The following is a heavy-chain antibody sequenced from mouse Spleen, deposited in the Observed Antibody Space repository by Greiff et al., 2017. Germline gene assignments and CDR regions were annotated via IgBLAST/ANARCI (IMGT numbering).Heavy chain of an antibody. D-gene: IGHD2-3*01. CDR2: INSNGGST. V-gene: IGHV5-6-3*01. CDR1: GFTFSSYG. J-gene: IGHJ1*01. CDR3: AREGYDYGYFDV. Sequence: EVQVVESGGGLVQPGGSLKLSCAASGFTFSSYGMSWVRQTPDKRLELVATINSNGGSTYYPDSVKGRFTISRDNAKNTLYLQMSSLKSEDTAMYYCAREGYDYGYFDVWGAGTTVTVSS.